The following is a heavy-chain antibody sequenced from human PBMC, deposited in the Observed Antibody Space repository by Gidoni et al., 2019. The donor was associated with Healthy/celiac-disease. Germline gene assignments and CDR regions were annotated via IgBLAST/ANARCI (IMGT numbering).Heavy chain of an antibody. V-gene: IGHV3-7*01. J-gene: IGHJ4*02. D-gene: IGHD3-3*01. Sequence: EVQLVESGGGLVHPGVSLSLSCAASVFTFSSYWMSWVRQAKGKGLEWVDNIKKDGSEKYYVDYVKGRFTISRDNAKNSLYLQMNSLRAEDTAVYYCASTTYYDFWSGYFFDYWGQGTLVTVSS. CDR1: VFTFSSYW. CDR3: ASTTYYDFWSGYFFDY. CDR2: IKKDGSEK.